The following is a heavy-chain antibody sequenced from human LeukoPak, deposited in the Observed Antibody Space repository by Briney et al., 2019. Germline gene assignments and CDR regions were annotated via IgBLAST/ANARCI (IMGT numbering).Heavy chain of an antibody. D-gene: IGHD4-17*01. CDR2: ISYDGSNK. CDR3: ARGDLESTVTTFGY. V-gene: IGHV3-30*03. J-gene: IGHJ4*02. Sequence: GGSLRLSCAASGFNFSPYGMHWVRQPPGKGLEWVALISYDGSNKYFADSLKGRFTISRDNAKNSLYLQINSLRAEDTAVYYCARGDLESTVTTFGYWGQGTLVTVSS. CDR1: GFNFSPYG.